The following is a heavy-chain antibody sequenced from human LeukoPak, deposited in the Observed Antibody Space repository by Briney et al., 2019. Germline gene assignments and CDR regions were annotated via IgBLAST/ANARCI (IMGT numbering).Heavy chain of an antibody. CDR1: GGSFSGYY. V-gene: IGHV4-34*01. D-gene: IGHD6-13*01. CDR3: ARPLGSSWSNDY. J-gene: IGHJ4*02. CDR2: INHSGST. Sequence: MPSETLSLTCAVYGGSFSGYYWSWIRQPPGKGLEWIGEINHSGSTNYNPSLKSRVTISVDTSKNQFSLKLNSVTAADTAVYYCARPLGSSWSNDYWGQGTLVTVSS.